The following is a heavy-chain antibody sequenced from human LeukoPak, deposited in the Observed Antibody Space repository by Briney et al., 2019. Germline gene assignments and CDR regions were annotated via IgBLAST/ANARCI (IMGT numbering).Heavy chain of an antibody. CDR1: VLTFSRYA. V-gene: IGHV3-30-3*01. Sequence: GGSLRLSCAASVLTFSRYAMPSVRQAPGKGLEWVAGLSYDGSDKFHADSVKGRFTISRDNSKNTLYLQMNSLRGEDMAVYYCASVLRHSSVDGLDVWGQGTTVTVSS. J-gene: IGHJ6*02. CDR2: LSYDGSDK. CDR3: ASVLRHSSVDGLDV. D-gene: IGHD3-22*01.